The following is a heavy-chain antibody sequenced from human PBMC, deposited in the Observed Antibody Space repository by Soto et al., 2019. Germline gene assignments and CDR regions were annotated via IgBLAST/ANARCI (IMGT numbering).Heavy chain of an antibody. CDR1: RVTFSGSA. CDR3: TTFPHRDDAFDI. J-gene: IGHJ3*02. Sequence: QDGGSPRLCSAASRVTFSGSAMPCVHKASRKGLEWVGRIRSKANSYATAYAASVKGRFTISRDDSKNTAYLQMNSLKTEDTAVYYCTTFPHRDDAFDIWGQGTMVTVSS. V-gene: IGHV3-73*01. CDR2: IRSKANSYAT. D-gene: IGHD2-21*01.